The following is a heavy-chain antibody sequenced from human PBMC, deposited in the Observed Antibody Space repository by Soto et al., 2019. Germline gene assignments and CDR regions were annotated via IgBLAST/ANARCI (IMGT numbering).Heavy chain of an antibody. CDR3: ARAIAVAGYYYGMDV. CDR1: GFTFSSYG. J-gene: IGHJ6*02. CDR2: IWYDGSNK. V-gene: IGHV3-33*01. Sequence: GGSLRLSCAASGFTFSSYGMHWVRQAPGKGLEWVAVIWYDGSNKYYADSVKGRFTISRDNSKNTLYLQMNSLRAEDTAVYYCARAIAVAGYYYGMDVWGQGTTVTVSS. D-gene: IGHD6-19*01.